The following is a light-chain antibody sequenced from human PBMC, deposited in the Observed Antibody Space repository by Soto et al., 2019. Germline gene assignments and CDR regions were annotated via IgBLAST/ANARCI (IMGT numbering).Light chain of an antibody. Sequence: DIQMTQYPSSLSASVGDRVTITCRASQSISSYLNLYQQKPGKAPKLLIYAASSLQSGVPSRFSGSGSGTDFTLTISSLQPEDFATYYCQQSNSTLITFGQGTRLEIK. CDR2: AAS. V-gene: IGKV1-39*01. CDR3: QQSNSTLIT. CDR1: QSISSY. J-gene: IGKJ5*01.